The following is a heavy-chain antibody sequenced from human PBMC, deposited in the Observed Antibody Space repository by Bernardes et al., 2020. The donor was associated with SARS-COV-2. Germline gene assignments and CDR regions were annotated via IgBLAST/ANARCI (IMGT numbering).Heavy chain of an antibody. V-gene: IGHV3-74*01. Sequence: GGSLRLSCEASGITFSSFWMHWVRQSPGKGLIWVSPMSGDGSGTTYADSVKGRFTISRDNSRNTLYLQMNSLTPEDSGLYYCAGTTITCCDYWGQGTLVTVSS. CDR1: GITFSSFW. CDR2: MSGDGSGT. D-gene: IGHD3-10*01. CDR3: AGTTITCCDY. J-gene: IGHJ4*02.